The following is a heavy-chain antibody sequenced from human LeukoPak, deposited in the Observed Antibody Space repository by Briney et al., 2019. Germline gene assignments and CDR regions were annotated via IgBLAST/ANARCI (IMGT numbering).Heavy chain of an antibody. CDR3: ARAYYYDSSGYPFDY. Sequence: ASVKVSCKASGYTFTRYYMHWVRQAPGQGLEWMGWISAYNGNTNYAQKLQGRVTMTTDTSTSTAYMELRSLRSDDTAVYYCARAYYYDSSGYPFDYWGQGTLVTVSS. CDR2: ISAYNGNT. CDR1: GYTFTRYY. D-gene: IGHD3-22*01. J-gene: IGHJ4*02. V-gene: IGHV1-18*04.